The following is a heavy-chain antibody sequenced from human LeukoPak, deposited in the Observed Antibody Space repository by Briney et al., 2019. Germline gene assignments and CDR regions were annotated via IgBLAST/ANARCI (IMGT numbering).Heavy chain of an antibody. Sequence: GGSLRLSCAVSGITLSNYGMSWVRQAPGKGLQWVAGISDRGGSTNYADSVKGRFTISRDNSKNTLYLQMNSLRAEDTAVYFCAKRGVVIRAVIIVGFHKEAYYFDCWGQGALVTVSS. D-gene: IGHD3-10*01. CDR1: GITLSNYG. J-gene: IGHJ4*02. CDR3: AKRGVVIRAVIIVGFHKEAYYFDC. CDR2: ISDRGGST. V-gene: IGHV3-23*01.